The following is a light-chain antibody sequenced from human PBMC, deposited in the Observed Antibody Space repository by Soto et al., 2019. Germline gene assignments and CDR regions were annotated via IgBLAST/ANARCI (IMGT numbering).Light chain of an antibody. J-gene: IGLJ1*01. CDR3: NSYTTSRTYV. CDR2: DVT. Sequence: QSALTQPRSVSGSPGQSVTISCTGTSSDVGGYNFVSWYQQYPGKAPKLIIYDVTKGPSGVPDRFSGSKSGNTASLTISGLQTDDEADYYCNSYTTSRTYVFGTGTKLTVL. CDR1: SSDVGGYNF. V-gene: IGLV2-11*01.